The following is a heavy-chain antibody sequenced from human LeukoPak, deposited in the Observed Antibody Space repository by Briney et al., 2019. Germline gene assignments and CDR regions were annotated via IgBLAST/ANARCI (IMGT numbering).Heavy chain of an antibody. D-gene: IGHD2-2*01. Sequence: ASVKVSCKASGYTFTRYGISWVRQAPGQGLEWMGWITAYNGNTNCAQKFQGRVTMTTDTSTSTAYMELTSLRSDDTAVHYCARSYCSSSICYARATGWFDPWGQGTLVTVSS. CDR3: ARSYCSSSICYARATGWFDP. CDR1: GYTFTRYG. CDR2: ITAYNGNT. J-gene: IGHJ5*02. V-gene: IGHV1-18*01.